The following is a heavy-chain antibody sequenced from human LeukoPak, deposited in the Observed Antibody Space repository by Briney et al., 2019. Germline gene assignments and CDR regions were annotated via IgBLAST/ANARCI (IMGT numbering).Heavy chain of an antibody. Sequence: GGSLRLSCAASGLSFSRYAMHWVRQAPGKGLEYVSAISSNGGSTYYADSVKGRFTISRDTSKNTLSLQMNSLRAEDTAVYYCAGMYDFSNYWYGHWGQGTLVTVSS. J-gene: IGHJ5*02. V-gene: IGHV3-64*02. CDR3: AGMYDFSNYWYGH. CDR2: ISSNGGST. D-gene: IGHD4-11*01. CDR1: GLSFSRYA.